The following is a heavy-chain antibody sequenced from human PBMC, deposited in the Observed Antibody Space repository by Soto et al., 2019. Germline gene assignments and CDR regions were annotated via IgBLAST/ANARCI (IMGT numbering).Heavy chain of an antibody. D-gene: IGHD3-22*01. V-gene: IGHV1-69*13. CDR1: GGTFSSYA. Sequence: ASVKVSCKASGGTFSSYAITWVRQAPGQGLEWMGGIIPIFGTANYAQKFQGRVTITADESTSTAYMELSSLRSEDTAVYYCARAQVAGDYYDSSGYSILGYWGQGTLVTVSS. J-gene: IGHJ4*02. CDR2: IIPIFGTA. CDR3: ARAQVAGDYYDSSGYSILGY.